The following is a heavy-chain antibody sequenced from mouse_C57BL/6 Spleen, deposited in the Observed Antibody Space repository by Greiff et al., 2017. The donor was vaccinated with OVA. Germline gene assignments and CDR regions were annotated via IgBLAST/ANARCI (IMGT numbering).Heavy chain of an antibody. D-gene: IGHD1-1*01. J-gene: IGHJ4*01. CDR2: IYPGDGDT. Sequence: QVQLQQSGPELVQPGASVKISCKASGYAFSSSWMNWVKQRPGKGLEWIGRIYPGDGDTNYNGKFKGKATLTADKSSSTAYMQLSSLTSEDSAVYFGAREDGSSQYAMDYWGQGTSVTVSS. CDR1: GYAFSSSW. V-gene: IGHV1-82*01. CDR3: AREDGSSQYAMDY.